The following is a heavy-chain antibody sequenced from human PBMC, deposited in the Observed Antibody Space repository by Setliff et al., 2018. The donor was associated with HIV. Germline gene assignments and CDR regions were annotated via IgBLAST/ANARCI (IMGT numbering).Heavy chain of an antibody. J-gene: IGHJ4*02. D-gene: IGHD2-2*02. Sequence: GGSLRLSCAASGFNFRNAWMSWVRQASGGGLEWVGRIKTKSDGGTTDYAAPVKGRFTISRDNSRNSVFLQMTSLRAEDTAVYYCAKDVYTNSPYYFDSWGQGTLVTVSS. CDR3: AKDVYTNSPYYFDS. CDR1: GFNFRNAW. CDR2: IKTKSDGGTT. V-gene: IGHV3-15*01.